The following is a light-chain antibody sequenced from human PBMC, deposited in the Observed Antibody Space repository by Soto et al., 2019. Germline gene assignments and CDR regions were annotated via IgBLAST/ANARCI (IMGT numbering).Light chain of an antibody. Sequence: EIVMTQSPATLSVSPGERATLSCRASQSVSSNLAWYQQKPGQAPSLLIYGASTRATRIPARFTGSGSGRALPLTTIRLPSEDCAVWYCQSDNNWPLYTFGQGKKRAIK. J-gene: IGKJ2*01. CDR3: QSDNNWPLYT. CDR2: GAS. V-gene: IGKV3-15*01. CDR1: QSVSSN.